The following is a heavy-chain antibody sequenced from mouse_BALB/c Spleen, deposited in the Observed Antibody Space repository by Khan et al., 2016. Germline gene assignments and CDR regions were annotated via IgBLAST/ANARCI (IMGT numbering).Heavy chain of an antibody. D-gene: IGHD1-2*01. CDR1: GFAFSRYW. CDR3: ARVSYYGRFAY. CDR2: INPDSSTI. J-gene: IGHJ3*01. V-gene: IGHV4-1*02. Sequence: EVKLLESGGGLVQPGGSLKLSCVASGFAFSRYWMSWVRQAPGKGLEWIGEINPDSSTINYTPSLKDKSIISRDNANNTLYLHISKVKSEDTAIFYCARVSYYGRFAYWGQGTLVTVSA.